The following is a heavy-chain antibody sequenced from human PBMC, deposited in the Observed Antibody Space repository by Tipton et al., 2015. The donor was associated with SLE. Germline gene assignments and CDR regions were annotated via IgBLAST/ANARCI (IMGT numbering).Heavy chain of an antibody. D-gene: IGHD6-13*01. CDR1: GDSITTYY. CDR2: IYPNGNT. V-gene: IGHV4-4*07. J-gene: IGHJ4*02. Sequence: GLVKPSETLSLTCTVSGDSITTYYYSWIRQPAGKGLEWIGRIYPNGNTSYNPSLKSRVTMSVDTSKNQFSLKLSSVTAADTAVYYCARRRGSSWYEDYFDYWGQGTLVTVSS. CDR3: ARRRGSSWYEDYFDY.